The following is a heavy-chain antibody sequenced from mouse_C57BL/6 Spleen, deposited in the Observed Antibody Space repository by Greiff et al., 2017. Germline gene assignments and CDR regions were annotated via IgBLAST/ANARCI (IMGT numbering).Heavy chain of an antibody. V-gene: IGHV14-3*01. CDR1: GFNINNTY. CDR3: SRWDYGSSNYFDY. Sequence: VQLQQSVAELVRPGASVKLSCTASGFNINNTYMHWVKQRPEQGLEWIGRIDPANGNTKYAPKFQGKATITADTSSNTAYLQLSSLTSEDTAIYYCSRWDYGSSNYFDYWGQGTTLTVSS. D-gene: IGHD1-1*01. J-gene: IGHJ2*01. CDR2: IDPANGNT.